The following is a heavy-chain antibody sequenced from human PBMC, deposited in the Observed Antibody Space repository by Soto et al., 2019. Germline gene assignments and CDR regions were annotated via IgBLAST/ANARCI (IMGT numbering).Heavy chain of an antibody. CDR2: ISAYNGNT. V-gene: IGHV1-18*01. CDR3: ARMYYYGSGSYYNNYYSYMDV. CDR1: GYTFTSYG. Sequence: GASVKVSCKASGYTFTSYGISWVRQAPGQGLEWMGWISAYNGNTNYAQKLQGRVTMTTDTSTSTAYMELRSLRSDDTAVYYCARMYYYGSGSYYNNYYSYMDVWGKGTTVTVSS. D-gene: IGHD3-10*01. J-gene: IGHJ6*03.